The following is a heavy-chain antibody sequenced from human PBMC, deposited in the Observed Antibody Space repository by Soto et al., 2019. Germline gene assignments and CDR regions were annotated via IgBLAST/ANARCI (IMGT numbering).Heavy chain of an antibody. V-gene: IGHV4-39*01. D-gene: IGHD3-3*01. CDR3: ARHGRDGVTVLGVAAYNFVT. CDR2: MSYTTTA. Sequence: PSETLSLTCTVSGGSTRSSSYYWGWVRQPPGKGLEWVGSMSYTTTAYYNPSLRSRVIISVDTSKNQFSLRLSSVTAADTAVYYCARHGRDGVTVLGVAAYNFVTWGQGPLVTVYS. J-gene: IGHJ4*02. CDR1: GGSTRSSSYY.